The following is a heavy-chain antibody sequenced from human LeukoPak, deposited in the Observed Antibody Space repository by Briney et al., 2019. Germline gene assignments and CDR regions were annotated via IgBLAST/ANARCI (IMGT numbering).Heavy chain of an antibody. J-gene: IGHJ4*02. CDR3: ARAGGPMVRGVITVNY. Sequence: GGSLRLSCAASGFIFSTYWMNWVRQAPGKGLEWVANINQDGSEKYYVDSVKGRFTISRDNAKNSLYLQMNSLRAEDTAVYYCARAGGPMVRGVITVNYWGQGTLVTVSS. CDR2: INQDGSEK. V-gene: IGHV3-7*01. CDR1: GFIFSTYW. D-gene: IGHD3-10*01.